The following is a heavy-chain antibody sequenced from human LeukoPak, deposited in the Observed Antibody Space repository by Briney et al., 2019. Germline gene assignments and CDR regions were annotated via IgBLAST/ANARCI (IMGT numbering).Heavy chain of an antibody. CDR3: TTDSIAVAGAPYAFDI. V-gene: IGHV3-15*01. CDR2: IKSKTGGGTT. CDR1: GFTFSNAW. J-gene: IGHJ3*02. Sequence: PGGSLRLSCAASGFTFSNAWMSWVRQAPGKGLEWVGRIKSKTGGGTTDYAAPVKGRFTISRDDSKNTLYLQMNSLKTEDTAVYYCTTDSIAVAGAPYAFDIWGQGTMVTVSS. D-gene: IGHD6-19*01.